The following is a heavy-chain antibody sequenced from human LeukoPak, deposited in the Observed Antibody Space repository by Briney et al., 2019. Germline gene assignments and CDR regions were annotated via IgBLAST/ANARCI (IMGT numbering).Heavy chain of an antibody. V-gene: IGHV1-8*01. CDR1: VYTFTSYD. Sequence: ASVKVSCKASVYTFTSYDINWVRQAPGQGLEWMGWMNPNSGNTGYAQKFQGRVTMTRNTSVSTAYMELSSLRSEDTAVYYCARGLSSSRRFDYWGQGTLVTVSS. D-gene: IGHD6-13*01. J-gene: IGHJ4*02. CDR3: ARGLSSSRRFDY. CDR2: MNPNSGNT.